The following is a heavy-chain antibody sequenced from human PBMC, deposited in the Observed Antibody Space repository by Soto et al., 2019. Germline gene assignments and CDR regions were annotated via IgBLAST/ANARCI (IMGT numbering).Heavy chain of an antibody. CDR2: IYYSGST. D-gene: IGHD1-26*01. V-gene: IGHV4-31*03. Sequence: TSETLSLTCTVSGGSISSGGYYWSWIRQHPGKGLEWIGYIYYSGSTYYNPSLKSRVTISVDTSKNQFSLKLSSVTAADTAVYYCARERGDYYYGMDVWGQGTTVTVSS. CDR3: ARERGDYYYGMDV. J-gene: IGHJ6*02. CDR1: GGSISSGGYY.